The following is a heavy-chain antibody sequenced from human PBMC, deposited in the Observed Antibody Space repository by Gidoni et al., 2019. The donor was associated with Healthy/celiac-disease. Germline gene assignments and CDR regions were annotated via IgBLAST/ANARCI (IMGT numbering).Heavy chain of an antibody. CDR2: IIPIFGTA. J-gene: IGHJ6*02. V-gene: IGHV1-69*01. CDR1: GGTFSSYA. CDR3: ARDGLRYFDWLIPGYYGMDV. D-gene: IGHD3-9*01. Sequence: QVQLVQSGAEVKKPGSSVKVSCKASGGTFSSYAISWVRQAPGQGLEWMGGIIPIFGTANYAQKFQGRVTITADESTSTAYMELSSLRSEDTAVYYCARDGLRYFDWLIPGYYGMDVWGQGTTVTVSS.